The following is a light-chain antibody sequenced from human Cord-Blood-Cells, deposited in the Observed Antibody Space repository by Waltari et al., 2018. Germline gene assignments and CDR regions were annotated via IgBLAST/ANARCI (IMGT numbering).Light chain of an antibody. CDR2: AAS. CDR3: QQSYSTIT. Sequence: DIQMTQSPSSLSASVGDRVTITCRASQSISSYLNWYQQKPGKAPKLLIYAASSLQSGVPARCSSSGYGTDFTLTISSLQPEDFATYYCQQSYSTITFGQGTRLEIK. J-gene: IGKJ5*01. V-gene: IGKV1-39*01. CDR1: QSISSY.